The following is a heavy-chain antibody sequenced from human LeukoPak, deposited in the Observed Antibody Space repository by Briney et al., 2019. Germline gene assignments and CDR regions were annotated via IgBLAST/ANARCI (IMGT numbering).Heavy chain of an antibody. CDR2: IYHSGST. J-gene: IGHJ4*02. Sequence: SETLSLTCAVSGYSISSGYYWGWIRQPPGKGLEWIGSIYHSGSTYYNPSLKSRVTISVDTSKNQFSLKLSSVTAADTAVYYCARASIYYDSSGYYLYWGQGTLVTVSS. V-gene: IGHV4-38-2*01. CDR1: GYSISSGYY. CDR3: ARASIYYDSSGYYLY. D-gene: IGHD3-22*01.